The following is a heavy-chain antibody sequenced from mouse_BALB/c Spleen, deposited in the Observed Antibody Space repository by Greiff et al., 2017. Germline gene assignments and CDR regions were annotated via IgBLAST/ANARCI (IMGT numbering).Heavy chain of an antibody. CDR3: VRNYGSSYRHAMDY. CDR1: GFSLTSYD. Sequence: VKLVESGPGLVAPSQSLSITCTVSGFSLTSYDISWIRQPPGKGLEWLGVIWTGGGTNYNSAFMSRLSISKDNSKSQVFLKMNSLQTDDTAIYYCVRNYGSSYRHAMDYWGQGTSVTVSS. CDR2: IWTGGGT. D-gene: IGHD1-1*01. V-gene: IGHV2-9-2*01. J-gene: IGHJ4*01.